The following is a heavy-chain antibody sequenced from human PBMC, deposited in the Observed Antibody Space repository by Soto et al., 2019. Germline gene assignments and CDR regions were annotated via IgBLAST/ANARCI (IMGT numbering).Heavy chain of an antibody. V-gene: IGHV1-69*04. Sequence: ASVKVSCKASGDTFSSYAISWVRQAPGQGLEWMGRIIPILGIANYAQKFQGRVTITADKSTSTGYMELSSLRSEDTGVYYCARDSDGSNSRYYYYGMDVWGQGTTVTVSS. J-gene: IGHJ6*02. D-gene: IGHD2-21*01. CDR1: GDTFSSYA. CDR3: ARDSDGSNSRYYYYGMDV. CDR2: IIPILGIA.